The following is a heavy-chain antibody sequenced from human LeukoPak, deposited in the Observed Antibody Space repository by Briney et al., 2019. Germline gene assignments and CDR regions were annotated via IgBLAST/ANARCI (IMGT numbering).Heavy chain of an antibody. CDR1: GGSISGYY. J-gene: IGHJ5*02. V-gene: IGHV4-59*01. D-gene: IGHD6-19*01. Sequence: SETLSLTCTVSGGSISGYYWTWIRQPPGKGLEWIGYIYYSGSTNYNPSLKSRVTISVDTSKNQFSLKLSSVTAADTAVYYCARAVAGTCWFDPWGQGTLVTVSS. CDR2: IYYSGST. CDR3: ARAVAGTCWFDP.